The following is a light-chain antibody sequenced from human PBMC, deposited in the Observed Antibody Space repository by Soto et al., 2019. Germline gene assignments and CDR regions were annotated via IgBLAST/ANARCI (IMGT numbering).Light chain of an antibody. J-gene: IGKJ5*01. CDR3: QQRSKWPIT. CDR2: DAS. V-gene: IGKV3-11*01. Sequence: EIVLTQSPATLSLSPGERATLSCRASQSVSSYLGWYQQKPGQAPRLLIYDASNRATGIPARFSGSGSGTDFTLTSSSLEAEAFAVYYCQQRSKWPITFGQGTRLEIK. CDR1: QSVSSY.